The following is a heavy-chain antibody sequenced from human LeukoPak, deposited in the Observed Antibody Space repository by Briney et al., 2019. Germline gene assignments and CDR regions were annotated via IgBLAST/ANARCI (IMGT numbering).Heavy chain of an antibody. D-gene: IGHD6-19*01. CDR1: GFTFSNHW. V-gene: IGHV3-11*04. CDR2: ISSSGNTT. Sequence: GGSLRLSCAASGFTFSNHWMSWVRQAPGKGLEWVSYISSSGNTTYNADSVKGRFSITRDNAKNSLYLQMNSLRAEDTAVYYCARDGGSAWFLDYWGQGTLVTVSS. CDR3: ARDGGSAWFLDY. J-gene: IGHJ4*02.